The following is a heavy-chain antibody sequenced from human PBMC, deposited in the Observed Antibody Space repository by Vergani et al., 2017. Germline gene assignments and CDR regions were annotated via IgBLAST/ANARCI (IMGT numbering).Heavy chain of an antibody. D-gene: IGHD2/OR15-2a*01. Sequence: EVQLEESGGGLVLPGRSLRLSCVASGFTSAGYAMHWVRQAPGKGLEWVSGISWNSNSIGYADSVKGRFTISRDNAKNSLYLQMNSLRAEDTALYYCAKDLGTPPRGGSFSPWGQGTLFTVSP. V-gene: IGHV3-9*02. CDR3: AKDLGTPPRGGSFSP. CDR2: ISWNSNSI. J-gene: IGHJ5*02. CDR1: GFTSAGYA.